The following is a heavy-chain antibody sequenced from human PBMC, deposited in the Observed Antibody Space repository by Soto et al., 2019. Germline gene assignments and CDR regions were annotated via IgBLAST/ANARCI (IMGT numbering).Heavy chain of an antibody. CDR3: TRDASRDSSARGWFDP. J-gene: IGHJ5*02. D-gene: IGHD6-13*01. CDR1: GFTFSSFT. V-gene: IGHV3-21*01. CDR2: ISSNSAYI. Sequence: PGGSLRLSCAASGFTFSSFTMNWVRQAPGKGLEWVSTISSNSAYIYYTDALRGRFTISRDNAKNSLHLQMNSLRAEDTAVYYCTRDASRDSSARGWFDPWGPGTLGTVS.